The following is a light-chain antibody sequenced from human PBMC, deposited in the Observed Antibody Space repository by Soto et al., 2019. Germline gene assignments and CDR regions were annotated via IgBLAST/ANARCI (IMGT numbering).Light chain of an antibody. CDR3: QQHCNCPRT. J-gene: IGKJ2*01. V-gene: IGKV3-11*01. Sequence: EIVLTQSPATLSLSPGERATLSCRASQSVSSYLAWYQHKPGQAPRLLIYGASNRATDIPARCSGSGSGTDFTLTISSLESEDFAVYYCQQHCNCPRTFGRGTKVEIK. CDR2: GAS. CDR1: QSVSSY.